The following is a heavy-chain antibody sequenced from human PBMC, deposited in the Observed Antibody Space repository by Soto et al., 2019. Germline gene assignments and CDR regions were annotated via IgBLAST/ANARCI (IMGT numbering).Heavy chain of an antibody. CDR2: SGPEDGVT. CDR3: ATQTITGTIQFYFDY. CDR1: EYTLTEFS. D-gene: IGHD1-7*01. V-gene: IGHV1-24*01. Sequence: QVQLVQSGAEVMKPGASVKVSCRVSEYTLTEFSIHWVRQAPGKGLKWMGGSGPEDGVTIYAQKFQGRVTMTEDTSTDTAYMELSSLRSDDTAVYYCATQTITGTIQFYFDYWGQGTLVTVSS. J-gene: IGHJ4*02.